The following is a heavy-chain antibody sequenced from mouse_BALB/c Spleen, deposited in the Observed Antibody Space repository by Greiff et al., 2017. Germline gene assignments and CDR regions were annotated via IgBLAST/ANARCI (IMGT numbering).Heavy chain of an antibody. CDR3: TRTEDYYAMDY. CDR1: GFTFSSYT. CDR2: ISSGGSYT. J-gene: IGHJ4*01. Sequence: DVMLVESGGGLVKPGGSLKLSCAASGFTFSSYTMSWVRQTPEKRLEWVATISSGGSYTYYPDSVKGRFTISRDNAKNTLYLQMSSLKSEDTAMYYCTRTEDYYAMDYWGQGTSVTVSS. V-gene: IGHV5-6-4*01.